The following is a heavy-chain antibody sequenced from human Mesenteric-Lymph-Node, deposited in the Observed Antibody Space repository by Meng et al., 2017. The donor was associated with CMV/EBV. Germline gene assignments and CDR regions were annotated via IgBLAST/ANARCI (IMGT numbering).Heavy chain of an antibody. CDR1: SFSDYY. D-gene: IGHD2/OR15-2a*01. J-gene: IGHJ1*01. Sequence: SFSDYYWTWIRQPPGEGLEWIGEISHSGSTSYNPALKSRVTLSLDASKKHLSLLLRSVTSSYSAVYYCARGGTSLPFRAPQNTLAHWG. CDR2: ISHSGST. V-gene: IGHV4-34*01. CDR3: ARGGTSLPFRAPQNTLAH.